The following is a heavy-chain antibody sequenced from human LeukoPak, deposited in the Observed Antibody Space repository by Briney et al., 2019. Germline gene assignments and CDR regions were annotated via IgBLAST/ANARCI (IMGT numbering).Heavy chain of an antibody. CDR1: GYSISSGYY. CDR3: ARDVGGYCSSTSCYAAGLFDY. V-gene: IGHV4-38-2*02. Sequence: SETLSLTCTVPGYSISSGYYWGWIRQPPGKGLEWIGSIYHSGSTYYNPSLKSRVTTSVETSKNQCSLKLCSVTAPDTAVYYCARDVGGYCSSTSCYAAGLFDYWGQGTLVTVSS. J-gene: IGHJ4*02. CDR2: IYHSGST. D-gene: IGHD2-2*01.